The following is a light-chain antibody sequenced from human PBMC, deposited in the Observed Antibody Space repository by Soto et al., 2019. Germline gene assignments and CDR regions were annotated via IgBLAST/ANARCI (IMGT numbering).Light chain of an antibody. CDR3: CSYAATSSLL. CDR1: SSDVGDYNS. V-gene: IGLV2-11*01. J-gene: IGLJ3*02. CDR2: AVN. Sequence: QSALTQPRSLSASPGQSVTISCTGTSSDVGDYNSVSWYQHHPGKTPKLMIYAVNKRPSGFPDRFSGSKSSNTASLTISGLQPADEADYYCCSYAATSSLLFGGGTKLTVL.